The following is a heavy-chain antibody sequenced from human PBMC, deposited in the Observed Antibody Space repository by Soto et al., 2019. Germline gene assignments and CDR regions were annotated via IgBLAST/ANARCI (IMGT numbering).Heavy chain of an antibody. V-gene: IGHV4-59*01. Sequence: KASETLSLTCTVSGGSISSYYWSWIRQPPGKGLEWIGYIYYSGSTNYNPSLKSRVTISVDTSKNQFSLKLSSVTAADTAVYYCARVGYSSSPGRFDPWGQGTLVTVSS. J-gene: IGHJ5*02. CDR2: IYYSGST. CDR1: GGSISSYY. D-gene: IGHD6-13*01. CDR3: ARVGYSSSPGRFDP.